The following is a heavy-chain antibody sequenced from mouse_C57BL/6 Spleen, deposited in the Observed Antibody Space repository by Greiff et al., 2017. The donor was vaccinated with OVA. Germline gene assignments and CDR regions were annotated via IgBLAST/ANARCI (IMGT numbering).Heavy chain of an antibody. V-gene: IGHV5-17*01. D-gene: IGHD1-2*01. Sequence: EVHLVESGGGLVKPGGSLKLSCAASGFTFSDYGMHWVRQAPETGLEWVAYISSGSSTIYYADTVKGRFTISRDNAKNTLFLQMTSLRSEDTAMYYCAREATAPPSFDYWGQGTTLTVSS. CDR3: AREATAPPSFDY. J-gene: IGHJ2*01. CDR1: GFTFSDYG. CDR2: ISSGSSTI.